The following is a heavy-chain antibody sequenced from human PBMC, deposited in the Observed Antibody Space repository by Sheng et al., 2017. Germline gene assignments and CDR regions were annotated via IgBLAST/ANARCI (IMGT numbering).Heavy chain of an antibody. V-gene: IGHV1-69*04. CDR1: GGTFSSYA. J-gene: IGHJ6*03. D-gene: IGHD5-12*01. Sequence: QVQLVQSGAEVKKPGSSVKVSCKASGGTFSSYAISWVRQAPGQGLEWMGGIIPILGIANYAQKFQGRVTITADKSTSTAYMELSSLRSEDTAVYYCARGRRDGYPKGYYMDVWGKGTTVTVSS. CDR3: ARGRRDGYPKGYYMDV. CDR2: IIPILGIA.